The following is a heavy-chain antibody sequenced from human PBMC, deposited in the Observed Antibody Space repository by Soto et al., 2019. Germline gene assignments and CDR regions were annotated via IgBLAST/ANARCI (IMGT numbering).Heavy chain of an antibody. Sequence: QITLKESGPTLVKPTQTLTLTCTYSGFSLSTTGVGVGWIRQPPGKALEWLAIVFWDDDKRYSLSLKNRLTITQDTSKNQVVFTMTNMDPADTATYYCARSPASWVKVFDVWGQGTLVTVSS. CDR1: GFSLSTTGVG. V-gene: IGHV2-5*02. CDR2: VFWDDDK. CDR3: ARSPASWVKVFDV. J-gene: IGHJ3*01.